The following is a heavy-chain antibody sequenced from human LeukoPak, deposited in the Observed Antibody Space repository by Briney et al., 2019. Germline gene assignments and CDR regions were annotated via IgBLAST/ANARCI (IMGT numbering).Heavy chain of an antibody. CDR2: IVVGSGNT. D-gene: IGHD1-26*01. V-gene: IGHV1-58*02. Sequence: TSVKVSCKASGFTFTSSAMQWVRQARGQRLEWIGWIVVGSGNTNYAQKFQERVTITRDMSTSTAYMELSSLRSEDTAVYYCAADNWGGSYLSDYWGQGTLVTVSS. CDR1: GFTFTSSA. CDR3: AADNWGGSYLSDY. J-gene: IGHJ4*02.